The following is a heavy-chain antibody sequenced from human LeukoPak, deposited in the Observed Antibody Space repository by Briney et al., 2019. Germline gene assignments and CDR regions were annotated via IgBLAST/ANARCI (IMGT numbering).Heavy chain of an antibody. J-gene: IGHJ4*02. CDR1: GGSISSGGYY. V-gene: IGHV4-31*03. CDR3: ARAIAAAGLDY. Sequence: TPSQTLSLTCTVSGGSISSGGYYWSWIRQHPGKGLEWIGYIYYSGSTYYNPSLKSRVTISVDTSKNQFSLRLSSVTAADTAVYYCARAIAAAGLDYWGQGTLVTVSS. CDR2: IYYSGST. D-gene: IGHD6-13*01.